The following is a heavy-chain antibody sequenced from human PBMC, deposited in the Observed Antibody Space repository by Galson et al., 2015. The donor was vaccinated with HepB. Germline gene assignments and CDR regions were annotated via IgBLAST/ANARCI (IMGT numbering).Heavy chain of an antibody. D-gene: IGHD3-3*01. CDR3: ARDKFDFWSGYLFDY. V-gene: IGHV3-48*02. CDR2: ISSSSSTI. J-gene: IGHJ4*02. Sequence: SLRLSCAASGFTFSSYSMNWVRQAPGKGLEWVSYISSSSSTIYYADSVKGRFTISRDNAKNSLYLQMNSLRDEDTAVYYCARDKFDFWSGYLFDYWGQGTLVTVSS. CDR1: GFTFSSYS.